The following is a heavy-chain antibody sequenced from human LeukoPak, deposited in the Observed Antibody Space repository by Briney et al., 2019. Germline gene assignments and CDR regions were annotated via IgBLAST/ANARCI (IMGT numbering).Heavy chain of an antibody. Sequence: GGSLRLSCAASGFTFSSYGMSWVRQAPGKGLEWVSAISGSGGSTYYADSVKGRFTISRDNSKNTLYLQMNSLRAEDAAVYYCTRRHDGHEGNFDYWGQGTLVTVSS. CDR2: ISGSGGST. J-gene: IGHJ4*02. CDR3: TRRHDGHEGNFDY. V-gene: IGHV3-23*01. CDR1: GFTFSSYG.